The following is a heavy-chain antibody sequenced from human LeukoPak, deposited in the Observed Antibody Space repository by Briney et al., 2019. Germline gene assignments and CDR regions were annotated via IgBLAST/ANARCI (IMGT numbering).Heavy chain of an antibody. V-gene: IGHV1-69*05. CDR1: GGTFSSYA. Sequence: SVKVSCKASGGTFSSYAISWVRQAPGQALEWMGGIIPIFGTANYAQKFQGRFTNTTDESTSTAYMELSSLRSEDTAVYYCARDLWYYDSSGYSKYYFDYWGQGTLVTVSS. D-gene: IGHD3-22*01. CDR3: ARDLWYYDSSGYSKYYFDY. J-gene: IGHJ4*02. CDR2: IIPIFGTA.